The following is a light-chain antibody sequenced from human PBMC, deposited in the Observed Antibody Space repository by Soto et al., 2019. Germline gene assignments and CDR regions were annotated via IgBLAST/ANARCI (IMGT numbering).Light chain of an antibody. CDR3: QQYATSPT. Sequence: IVLTQSPGTLSLSPGERATLSCRASQSVSSNYLAWYQQKPGQAPRLLMYDASNRATGIPDRFSGSGSGTDFTLTISGLEPEDFAVYYCQQYATSPTFGPGTKVDIK. J-gene: IGKJ3*01. CDR1: QSVSSNY. V-gene: IGKV3-20*01. CDR2: DAS.